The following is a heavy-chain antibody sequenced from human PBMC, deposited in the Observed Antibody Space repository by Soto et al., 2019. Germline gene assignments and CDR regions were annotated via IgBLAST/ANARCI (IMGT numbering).Heavy chain of an antibody. V-gene: IGHV4-34*01. CDR1: GGSFSGYY. Sequence: QVQLQQWGAGLLKPSETLSLTCAVYGGSFSGYYWSWIRQPPGKGLEWIGEINHSGSTNYNPSLKSLVTIPVDTSKNQFSLKLSSVTAADTAVYYCARRHYYGSGSYAFDIWGQGTMVTVSS. CDR3: ARRHYYGSGSYAFDI. D-gene: IGHD3-10*01. J-gene: IGHJ3*02. CDR2: INHSGST.